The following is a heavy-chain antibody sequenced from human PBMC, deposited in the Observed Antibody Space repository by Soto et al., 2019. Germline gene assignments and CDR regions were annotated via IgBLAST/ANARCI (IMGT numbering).Heavy chain of an antibody. Sequence: PSETLSLTCTVSGGSISSSSYYWGWIRQPPGKGLEWIGSIYYSGSTYYNPSLKSRVTISVDTSKNQFSLKLSSVTAADTAVYYCARRRYYYDSSGYYSEYYGMDVWGQGTTVTVSS. CDR1: GGSISSSSYY. D-gene: IGHD3-22*01. CDR3: ARRRYYYDSSGYYSEYYGMDV. J-gene: IGHJ6*02. CDR2: IYYSGST. V-gene: IGHV4-39*01.